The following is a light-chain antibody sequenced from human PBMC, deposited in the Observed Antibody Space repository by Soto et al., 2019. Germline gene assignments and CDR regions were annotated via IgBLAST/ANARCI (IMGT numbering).Light chain of an antibody. V-gene: IGLV4-69*01. J-gene: IGLJ3*02. Sequence: QAVVTQSPSASASLGASVKLTCTLSSGHNTYAIAWHQQQPEKGPRYLMKLNSDGSHSKGDGIPDRFSGSSSGAERYLTISSLQSEDEAAYYCQTWGTGPWVFGGGTKLTVL. CDR3: QTWGTGPWV. CDR2: LNSDGSH. CDR1: SGHNTYA.